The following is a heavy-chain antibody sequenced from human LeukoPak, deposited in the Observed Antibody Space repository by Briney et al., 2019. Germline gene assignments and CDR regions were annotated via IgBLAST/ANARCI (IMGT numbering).Heavy chain of an antibody. Sequence: GESLKISRKGSGYSFTNFWIGWVRQMPGKGLEWMGVISPGDSGIRYSPSFQGQVTISVDKSISTAYLQMHSLRAEDTAMYFCAKGVPSSAYYPDYWGQGTLVTVSS. CDR3: AKGVPSSAYYPDY. CDR2: ISPGDSGI. V-gene: IGHV5-51*01. D-gene: IGHD3-22*01. CDR1: GYSFTNFW. J-gene: IGHJ4*02.